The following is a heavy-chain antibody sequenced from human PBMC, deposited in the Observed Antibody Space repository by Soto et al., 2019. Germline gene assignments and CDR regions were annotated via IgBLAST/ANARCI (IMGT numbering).Heavy chain of an antibody. CDR3: AREPIGSGYDLTNYYCYCGMDV. CDR2: IIPIFGTA. V-gene: IGHV1-69*01. CDR1: GGTFSSYA. D-gene: IGHD5-12*01. Sequence: QVQLVQSGAEVKKPGSSVKVSCKASGGTFSSYAISWVRQAPGQGLEWMGGIIPIFGTANYAQKFQGRVTITADESTSTAYMELSSPRSEDTAVYYWAREPIGSGYDLTNYYCYCGMDVWGQGTTVTVSS. J-gene: IGHJ6*02.